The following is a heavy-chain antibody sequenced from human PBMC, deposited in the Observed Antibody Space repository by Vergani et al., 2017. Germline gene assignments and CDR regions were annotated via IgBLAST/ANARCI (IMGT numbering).Heavy chain of an antibody. CDR3: ARDGDGGGKPGERPNWFDP. CDR1: GGTFSSYA. D-gene: IGHD4-23*01. J-gene: IGHJ5*02. CDR2: IIPIFGTA. V-gene: IGHV1-69*06. Sequence: QVQLVQSGAEVKKPGSSVKVSCKASGGTFSSYAISWVRQAPGQGLEWMGGIIPIFGTANYAQKFQGRVTITADKSTSTAYMELSSLRSEDTAVYYCARDGDGGGKPGERPNWFDPWGQGTLVTVSS.